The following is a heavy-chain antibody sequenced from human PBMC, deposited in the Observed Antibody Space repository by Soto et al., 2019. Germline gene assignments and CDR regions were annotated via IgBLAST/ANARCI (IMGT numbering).Heavy chain of an antibody. CDR1: GFTFSSYW. CDR2: ISTDASST. J-gene: IGHJ1*01. Sequence: EVQLVESGGGLVQPGGSLRLSCAASGFTFSSYWMHWVRQAPVKGLVWVSSISTDASSTSYADPVKGRFTISRDNAKNTLYLQMNSVRAEDTAVYYCARLPNKSPQNWGQGTLVIVSP. CDR3: ARLPNKSPQN. V-gene: IGHV3-74*01.